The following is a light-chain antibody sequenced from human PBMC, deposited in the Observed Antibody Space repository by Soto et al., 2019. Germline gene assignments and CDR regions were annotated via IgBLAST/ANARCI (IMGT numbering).Light chain of an antibody. J-gene: IGKJ2*01. V-gene: IGKV3-20*01. CDR3: QQYSRSPYN. Sequence: EIVLTQSPGTLSLSPGETATLSCRASPNVPSSYLAWYQQTPGQAPRLLSYGASFRAAGIPYRFSGRGSETDFTLTSSRLAPEDFEVDYCQQYSRSPYNFGQANKLEIK. CDR2: GAS. CDR1: PNVPSSY.